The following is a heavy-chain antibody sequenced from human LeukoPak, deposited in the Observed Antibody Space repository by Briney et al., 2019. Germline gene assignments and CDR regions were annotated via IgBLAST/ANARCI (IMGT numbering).Heavy chain of an antibody. CDR1: GVSISSSPYF. J-gene: IGHJ6*03. D-gene: IGHD4-17*01. V-gene: IGHV4-39*02. CDR3: SRDDYDGVQNYYSYYMDV. Sequence: TSETLSLTCTVSGVSISSSPYFWGWIRQPPGKGLEWISSIYYSGTTYYNPSLKSRVTISVDTSKNRFSLMLSSVTAADTAVYYCSRDDYDGVQNYYSYYMDVWGKGTTVTVSS. CDR2: IYYSGTT.